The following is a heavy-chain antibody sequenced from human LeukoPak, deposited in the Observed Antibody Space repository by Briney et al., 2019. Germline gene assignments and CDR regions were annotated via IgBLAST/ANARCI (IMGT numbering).Heavy chain of an antibody. J-gene: IGHJ4*02. Sequence: GESLKISCKGSGHSFTSYWIGWVRQMPGKGLEWVGIIYPGDSDTRYSPSFQGQVTISADRSINTAYPQWSSLKASDTAIYYCARLGRGDGYIYYFNYWGQGTLVTVSS. CDR1: GHSFTSYW. CDR2: IYPGDSDT. V-gene: IGHV5-51*01. CDR3: ARLGRGDGYIYYFNY. D-gene: IGHD5-24*01.